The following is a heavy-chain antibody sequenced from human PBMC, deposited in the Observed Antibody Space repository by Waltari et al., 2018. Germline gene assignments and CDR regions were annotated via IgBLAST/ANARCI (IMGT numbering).Heavy chain of an antibody. J-gene: IGHJ1*01. Sequence: EVQVLESGVGLAQPGGSLRLTCAASGFIFINYALYWVLQAPGKGLEWVSGINGYGDKTYYADSVRGRFTLSRDNSRNTLSLEMNSLRADDTAVYYCAKAHFYDTSGYIEHWGQGTLVTVSS. D-gene: IGHD3-22*01. V-gene: IGHV3-23*01. CDR3: AKAHFYDTSGYIEH. CDR2: INGYGDKT. CDR1: GFIFINYA.